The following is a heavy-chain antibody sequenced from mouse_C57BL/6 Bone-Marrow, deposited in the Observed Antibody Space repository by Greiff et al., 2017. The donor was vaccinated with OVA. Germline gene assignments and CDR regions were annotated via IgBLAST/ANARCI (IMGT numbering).Heavy chain of an antibody. Sequence: QVQLQQSGPGLVQPSQSLSITCTFSGFSLTSYGVHWVRQSPGKGLEWLGVIWSGGSTDYNAAFISRLSISKDNSKSQVFFKMNSLQADDTAIYYCARTNYYGSSSFAYWGQGTLVTVSA. CDR2: IWSGGST. J-gene: IGHJ3*01. V-gene: IGHV2-2*01. CDR1: GFSLTSYG. CDR3: ARTNYYGSSSFAY. D-gene: IGHD1-1*01.